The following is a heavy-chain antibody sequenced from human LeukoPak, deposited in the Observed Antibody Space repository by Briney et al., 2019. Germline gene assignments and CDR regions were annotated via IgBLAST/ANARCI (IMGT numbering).Heavy chain of an antibody. CDR1: GGSISSSSYC. Sequence: PSETLSLTCTVSGGSISSSSYCWGWIRQSPGKGLEWIGSMYYRGSTYYNPSLKSRVTLSVDTPKNQFSLKLSSVTAADTAVYYCARHGRDGYNYGPVVYYWGQGTLVTVSS. V-gene: IGHV4-39*01. D-gene: IGHD5-24*01. J-gene: IGHJ4*02. CDR3: ARHGRDGYNYGPVVYY. CDR2: MYYRGST.